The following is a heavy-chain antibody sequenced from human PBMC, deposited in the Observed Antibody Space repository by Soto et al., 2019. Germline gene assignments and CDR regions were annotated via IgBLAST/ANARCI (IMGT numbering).Heavy chain of an antibody. CDR2: VNPSGGST. D-gene: IGHD3-10*02. V-gene: IGHV1-46*01. J-gene: IGHJ4*02. CDR3: ARLSRGYNVDDY. Sequence: ASVKVSCKASGYTFTTYYLHWVRQAPGQGLEWMGIVNPSGGSTNYAQKFQGRVTMTSDTSTSTVYMELSSLISDDTAMYYCARLSRGYNVDDYWGRGTLVTGSS. CDR1: GYTFTTYY.